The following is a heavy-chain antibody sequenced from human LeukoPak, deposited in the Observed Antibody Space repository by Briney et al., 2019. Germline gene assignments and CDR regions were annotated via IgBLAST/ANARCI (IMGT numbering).Heavy chain of an antibody. D-gene: IGHD2-21*01. V-gene: IGHV3-7*01. CDR3: ARGAGGADY. CDR1: GFTFTIYW. Sequence: PWGSLRLSCAASGFTFTIYWMSWVRQAPGKGLEWVANINQDGSEKYYVDSVKGRFTISRDNAKNSLYLQMNSLRAEDTAVFYCARGAGGADYWGQGTLVTVSS. CDR2: INQDGSEK. J-gene: IGHJ4*02.